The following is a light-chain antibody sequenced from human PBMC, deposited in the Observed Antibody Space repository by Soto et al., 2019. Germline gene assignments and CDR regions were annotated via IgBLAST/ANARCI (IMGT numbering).Light chain of an antibody. Sequence: EIVLTQSPGTLSLSPGERATLSCRASQSVSSSYLAWYQQKPGQAPRLLIYGASSMATGIPDRFSGSGSGTDFTLTISRLEPEDFAVYYCQQYGSSLTWTFGQGTKV. CDR3: QQYGSSLTWT. V-gene: IGKV3-20*01. CDR1: QSVSSSY. J-gene: IGKJ1*01. CDR2: GAS.